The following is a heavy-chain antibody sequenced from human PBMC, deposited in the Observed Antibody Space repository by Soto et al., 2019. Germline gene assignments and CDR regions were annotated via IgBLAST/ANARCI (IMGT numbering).Heavy chain of an antibody. D-gene: IGHD1-26*01. V-gene: IGHV4-59*01. J-gene: IGHJ4*02. Sequence: PSETLSLTCTISGCSIRVYYWSWIRQPPGQALEWIGYIYDSGSPYYNPSLRSRVIISADTSKNQISLKLTSATAADTAVYYCARGVGSSPPRYWGRGTLVTVSS. CDR1: GCSIRVYY. CDR2: IYDSGSP. CDR3: ARGVGSSPPRY.